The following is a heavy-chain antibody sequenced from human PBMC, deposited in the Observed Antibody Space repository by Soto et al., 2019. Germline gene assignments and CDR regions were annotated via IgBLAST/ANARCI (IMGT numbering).Heavy chain of an antibody. J-gene: IGHJ4*02. D-gene: IGHD3-22*01. V-gene: IGHV4-31*03. CDR1: GGSISSGGYY. Sequence: PSETLSLTCTVSGGSISSGGYYWSWIRQHPGKGLEWIGYIYYSGSTYYNPSLKSRVTISVDTSKNQFSLKLSSVTAADTAVYYCARSRRNYYDSSGYLPPVFDYWGQGTLVTVSS. CDR3: ARSRRNYYDSSGYLPPVFDY. CDR2: IYYSGST.